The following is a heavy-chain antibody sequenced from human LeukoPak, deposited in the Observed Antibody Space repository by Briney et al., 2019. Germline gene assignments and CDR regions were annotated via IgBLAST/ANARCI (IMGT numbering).Heavy chain of an antibody. Sequence: PGGSLRLSCAASAFTVSSNYMSWVRQAPGKGLEWVSVIYSGGSTYYADSVKGRFTISRDNSKNTLYLQMNSLRAEDTAVYYCARALVSSGWFGDYWGQGTLVTVSS. D-gene: IGHD6-19*01. V-gene: IGHV3-66*01. CDR1: AFTVSSNY. J-gene: IGHJ4*02. CDR2: IYSGGST. CDR3: ARALVSSGWFGDY.